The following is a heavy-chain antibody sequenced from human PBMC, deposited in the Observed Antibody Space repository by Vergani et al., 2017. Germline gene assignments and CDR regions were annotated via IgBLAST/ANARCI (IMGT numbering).Heavy chain of an antibody. CDR2: ISYDGSNK. CDR3: AKEGSSSSRDFDY. J-gene: IGHJ4*02. CDR1: GFTFSSYG. Sequence: VQLVESGGGVVQPGRSLRLSCAASGFTFSSYGMYWVCQAPGKGVEWVAIISYDGSNKYYADSVKGRFTISRDNSKNTLYLQMTSLRTEDTAVYYCAKEGSSSSRDFDYWGQGTLVTVSS. V-gene: IGHV3-30*18. D-gene: IGHD6-6*01.